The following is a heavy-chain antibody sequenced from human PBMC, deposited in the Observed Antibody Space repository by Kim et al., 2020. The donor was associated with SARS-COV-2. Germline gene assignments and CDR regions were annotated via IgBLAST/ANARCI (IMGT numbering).Heavy chain of an antibody. CDR3: TTVDYGDDRPFDY. CDR1: GFTFSNAW. V-gene: IGHV3-15*01. D-gene: IGHD4-17*01. Sequence: GGSLRLSCAASGFTFSNAWMSWVRQAPGKGLEWVGRIKSKTDGGTTDYAAPVKGRFTISRDDSKNTLYLQMNSLKTEDTAVYYCTTVDYGDDRPFDYWGQGTLVTVSS. J-gene: IGHJ4*02. CDR2: IKSKTDGGTT.